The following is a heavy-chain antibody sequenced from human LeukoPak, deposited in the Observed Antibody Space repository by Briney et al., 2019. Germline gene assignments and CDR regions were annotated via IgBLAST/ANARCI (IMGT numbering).Heavy chain of an antibody. CDR3: ARDTLARNAFDI. CDR1: GYTFTDYF. V-gene: IGHV1-2*02. J-gene: IGHJ3*02. Sequence: ASVKVSCKTSGYTFTDYFMHWVRQAPGQGLEWMGWINPNSGDTNYAQKFQGRVSLTRDTSISTAYMELTRLTSDDTAVYYCARDTLARNAFDIWGQGTMVTVPS. CDR2: INPNSGDT. D-gene: IGHD3-16*01.